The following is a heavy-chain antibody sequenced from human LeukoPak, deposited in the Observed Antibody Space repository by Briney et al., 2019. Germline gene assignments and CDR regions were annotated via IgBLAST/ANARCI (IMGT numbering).Heavy chain of an antibody. V-gene: IGHV4-34*01. CDR1: GGSFSGYY. D-gene: IGHD6-13*01. J-gene: IGHJ4*02. CDR2: INHSGST. Sequence: PSETLSLTCAVYGGSFSGYYWSWIRQPPGKGPEWIGEINHSGSTNYNPSLKSRVTISVDTSKNQFSLKLSSVTAADTAVYYCARSGSSWYLHYWGQGTLVTVSS. CDR3: ARSGSSWYLHY.